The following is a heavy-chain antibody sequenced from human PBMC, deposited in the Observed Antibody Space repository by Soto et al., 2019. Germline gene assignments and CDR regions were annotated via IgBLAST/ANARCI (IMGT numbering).Heavy chain of an antibody. V-gene: IGHV4-39*01. CDR3: ATHNWNLDP. CDR1: GGSIRSTTYY. CDR2: MYYSGRT. D-gene: IGHD1-7*01. Sequence: QLQLQESGPGLVKPSETLSLTCTVSGGSIRSTTYYWGWIRQPPGKGLEWIGSMYYSGRTNYNPSLKGRVTISVDMSKDQFSLKLSSVTAADTAVYYCATHNWNLDPWGQGTLVTVSS. J-gene: IGHJ1*01.